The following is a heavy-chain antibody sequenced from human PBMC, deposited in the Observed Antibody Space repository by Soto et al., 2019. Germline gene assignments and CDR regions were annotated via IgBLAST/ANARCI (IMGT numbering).Heavy chain of an antibody. CDR3: ARRSVAGHDAFDI. J-gene: IGHJ3*02. V-gene: IGHV1-69*13. D-gene: IGHD6-19*01. CDR2: IIPIFGTA. CDR1: GGTFSSYA. Sequence: ASVKVSCKASGGTFSSYAISWVRQAPGQGLEWMGGIIPIFGTANYAQKFQGRVTITADESTSTAYMELSSLRSEDTAVYYCARRSVAGHDAFDIWGQGTMVTVS.